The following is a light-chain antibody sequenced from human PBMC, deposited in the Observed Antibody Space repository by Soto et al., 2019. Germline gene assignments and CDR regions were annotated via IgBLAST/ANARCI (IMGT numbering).Light chain of an antibody. Sequence: DIVMTQSPDSLAVSLGGTATINCKSSQSVFYSSDNRNYLVWYQQKSGQPPRLLISWASTRAFGVPDRISGSGSGTDFTLTIRSLQAEDGAVYYCQQHYSTPRTFGQGTKVEI. V-gene: IGKV4-1*01. CDR2: WAS. CDR1: QSVFYSSDNRNY. J-gene: IGKJ1*01. CDR3: QQHYSTPRT.